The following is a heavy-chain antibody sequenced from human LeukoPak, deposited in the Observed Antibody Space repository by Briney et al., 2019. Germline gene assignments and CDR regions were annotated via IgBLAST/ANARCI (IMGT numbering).Heavy chain of an antibody. D-gene: IGHD5-24*01. Sequence: ETLSLTCTVSGGSISSYYWSWIRQPPGKGLEWVSAISDSGGSTYYADSVKGRFTISRDNSKDTLYLQMNSLRAEDTAIYYCAKRNWLEYWGQGTLVTVFS. CDR2: ISDSGGST. CDR3: AKRNWLEY. J-gene: IGHJ4*02. V-gene: IGHV3-23*01. CDR1: GGSISSYY.